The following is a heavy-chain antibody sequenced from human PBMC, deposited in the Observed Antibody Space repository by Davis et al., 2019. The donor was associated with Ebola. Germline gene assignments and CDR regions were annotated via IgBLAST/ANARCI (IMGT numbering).Heavy chain of an antibody. J-gene: IGHJ4*02. CDR3: ARAVGPSHFDY. Sequence: PGGSLRLSCAASGFTFSSYGMHWVRQAPGKGLEWVVVIWYDGSNKYYADSVKGRFTISRDNSKNTLYLQMNSLRAEDTAVYYCARAVGPSHFDYWGQGTLVTVSS. V-gene: IGHV3-33*01. CDR1: GFTFSSYG. CDR2: IWYDGSNK.